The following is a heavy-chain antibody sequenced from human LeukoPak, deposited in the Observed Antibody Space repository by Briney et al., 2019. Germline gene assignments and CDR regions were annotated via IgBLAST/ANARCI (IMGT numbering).Heavy chain of an antibody. CDR2: IYSGGST. CDR1: GFTVSSNY. CDR3: ARGKAAAGATYYYGMDV. D-gene: IGHD6-13*01. V-gene: IGHV3-53*01. Sequence: GGSLRLSCAASGFTVSSNYMSWVRQAPGKGLEWVSVIYSGGSTYYADSVKGRFTISRDNSKNTLYLQMNSLRAEDTAVYYCARGKAAAGATYYYGMDVWGQGTTVTVSS. J-gene: IGHJ6*02.